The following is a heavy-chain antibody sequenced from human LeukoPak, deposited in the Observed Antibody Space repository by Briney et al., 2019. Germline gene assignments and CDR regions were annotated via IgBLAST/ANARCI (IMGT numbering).Heavy chain of an antibody. V-gene: IGHV1-69*01. CDR2: IIPIFGTA. CDR1: GGTLSSYA. Sequence: SVKVSCKASGGTLSSYAISWVRQAPGQGLEWMGGIIPIFGTANYAQKFQGRVTITADESTSTAYMELSSLRSEDTAVYYCARARRGEYQLLHFDYWGQGTLVTVSS. D-gene: IGHD2-2*01. CDR3: ARARRGEYQLLHFDY. J-gene: IGHJ4*02.